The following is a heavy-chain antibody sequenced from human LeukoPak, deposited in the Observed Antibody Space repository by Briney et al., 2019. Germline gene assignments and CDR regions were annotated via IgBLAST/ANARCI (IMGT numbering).Heavy chain of an antibody. J-gene: IGHJ4*02. CDR2: IDSDGNT. V-gene: IGHV3-53*01. CDR1: GFTVSNNY. D-gene: IGHD3-3*01. CDR3: ARGLHDLWRGHMGY. Sequence: PGGSLRLSCAASGFTVSNNYMTWVRQAPGKGLDWVSVIDSDGNTYYADSAMGRFSISRDNSKNMVFLQMNSLRAEDTAVYYCARGLHDLWRGHMGYWGQGTLVTVSS.